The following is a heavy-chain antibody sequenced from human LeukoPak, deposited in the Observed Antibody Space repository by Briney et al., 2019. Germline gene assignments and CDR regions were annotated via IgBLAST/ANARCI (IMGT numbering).Heavy chain of an antibody. Sequence: GGSLRLSCAASGFTFSRYGIHWVRQAPGKGLEWVAVIWYDGSNKYYADSVKGRFTISRDNSKNTLYMQMNSLRAEDTAIYYCAKEERYCSSISCYNDYWGQGTLVTVSS. CDR2: IWYDGSNK. CDR3: AKEERYCSSISCYNDY. V-gene: IGHV3-33*06. D-gene: IGHD2-2*02. J-gene: IGHJ4*02. CDR1: GFTFSRYG.